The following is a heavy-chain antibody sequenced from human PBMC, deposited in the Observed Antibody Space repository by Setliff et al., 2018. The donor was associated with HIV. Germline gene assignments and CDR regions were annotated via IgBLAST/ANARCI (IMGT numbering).Heavy chain of an antibody. D-gene: IGHD2-2*01. J-gene: IGHJ5*02. V-gene: IGHV4-59*01. CDR3: ARGGTSSNWFDP. CDR1: GAPISSGT. CDR2: IYNTETT. Sequence: SETLSLTCSVSGAPISSGTWSWIRQPPGKGLQWIGFIYNTETTNYNPSLKSRVTISLDTSKNQFSLKPTSLTAADTAVYYCARGGTSSNWFDPWGQGTLVTVS.